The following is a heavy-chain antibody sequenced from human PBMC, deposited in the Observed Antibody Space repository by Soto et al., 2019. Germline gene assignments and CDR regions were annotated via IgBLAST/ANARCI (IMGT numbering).Heavy chain of an antibody. D-gene: IGHD3-10*01. CDR1: GGSFSGYY. Sequence: QVQLQQWGAGLLKPSETLSLTCAVYGGSFSGYYWSWIRQPPGKGLEWIGEINHSGSTNYNPSLKSRVTISVDTSKNQFSLKLSSVTAADTAVYYCARGPSEELLWFGELLYDYYYYYGMDVWGQGTTVTVSS. V-gene: IGHV4-34*01. CDR2: INHSGST. CDR3: ARGPSEELLWFGELLYDYYYYYGMDV. J-gene: IGHJ6*02.